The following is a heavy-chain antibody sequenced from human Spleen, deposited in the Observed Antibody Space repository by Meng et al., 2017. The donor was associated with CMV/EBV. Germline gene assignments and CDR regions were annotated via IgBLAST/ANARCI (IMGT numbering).Heavy chain of an antibody. CDR1: GLNCRNDW. CDR2: VKSEIDGATT. V-gene: IGHV3-15*01. CDR3: TTGGVVGS. D-gene: IGHD2-21*01. J-gene: IGHJ4*02. Sequence: CADSGLNCRNDWMNWVRQGPGKGLGWVGRVKSEIDGATTDYAAPVKGRFTISRDDSKNTVYMQLNSLKSEDTGVYYCTTGGVVGSWGQGTLVTVSS.